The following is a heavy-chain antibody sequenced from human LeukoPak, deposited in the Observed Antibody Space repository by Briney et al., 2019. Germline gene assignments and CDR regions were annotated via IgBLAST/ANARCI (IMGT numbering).Heavy chain of an antibody. D-gene: IGHD7-27*01. CDR1: GFTFDSNS. CDR2: IKQDGSEK. Sequence: GGSLRLSCAASGFTFDSNSMSWVRQAPGKGLGWVANIKQDGSEKYYVDSVKGRFTISRDNAKNSLYLQMNSLRAEDTAVYYCAKNWGSLDYWGPGTLVTVSS. CDR3: AKNWGSLDY. V-gene: IGHV3-7*01. J-gene: IGHJ4*02.